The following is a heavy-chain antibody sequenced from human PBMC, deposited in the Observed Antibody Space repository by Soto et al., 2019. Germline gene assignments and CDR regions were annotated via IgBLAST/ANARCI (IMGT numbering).Heavy chain of an antibody. CDR2: ISGPGIVI. V-gene: IGHV3-11*01. CDR1: GFTFSDYY. J-gene: IGHJ3*01. CDR3: ARGKYPGSVDV. Sequence: QMQLVEFGGGLVRSGGSLRLSCVSSGFTFSDYYMHWMRLAPGKGLEWVSYISGPGIVISYADSVKGRFTISRDNAKDSLFLQLNNLRAEDTALYYCARGKYPGSVDVWGQGTMVSVSS.